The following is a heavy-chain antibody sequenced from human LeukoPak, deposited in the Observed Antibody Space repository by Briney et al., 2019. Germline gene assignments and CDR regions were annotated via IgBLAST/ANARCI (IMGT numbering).Heavy chain of an antibody. Sequence: ASVKVSCKASGYTFTSYGISWVRQAPGQGLEWMGWISAYNGNTNYAQKLQGRVTMTTDTFTSTAYMELRSLRSDDTAVYYCAREEVTMVQGVNIGYYYYYMDVWGKGTTVTVSS. V-gene: IGHV1-18*01. CDR3: AREEVTMVQGVNIGYYYYYMDV. CDR1: GYTFTSYG. D-gene: IGHD3-10*01. J-gene: IGHJ6*03. CDR2: ISAYNGNT.